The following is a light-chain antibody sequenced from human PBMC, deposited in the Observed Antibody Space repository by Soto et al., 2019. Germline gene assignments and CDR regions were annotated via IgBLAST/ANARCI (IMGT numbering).Light chain of an antibody. CDR2: EVN. CDR3: SSYTRTTTLWV. Sequence: QSVLTQPASVSGSPGQSITISCTGTSSDVGGYNYVSWYQQHPGKAPKLMIYEVNNRPSGVSNRFSGSKSGNTASLTISGLQAEDEADYYCSSYTRTTTLWVFGGGTKLTVL. J-gene: IGLJ3*02. CDR1: SSDVGGYNY. V-gene: IGLV2-14*01.